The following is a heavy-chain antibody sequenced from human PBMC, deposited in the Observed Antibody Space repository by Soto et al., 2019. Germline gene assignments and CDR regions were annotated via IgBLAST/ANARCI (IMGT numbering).Heavy chain of an antibody. V-gene: IGHV1-69*06. Sequence: SVKVSCKASGGTFSSYAISWVRQAPGQGLEWMGGIIPIFGAANYTQNFQGRVTITADKSTSTAYLELSSVRSEDTAVYYCARDPSAYYDRSGYYPGAFDIWGQGTMVTVSS. CDR2: IIPIFGAA. D-gene: IGHD3-22*01. CDR1: GGTFSSYA. CDR3: ARDPSAYYDRSGYYPGAFDI. J-gene: IGHJ3*02.